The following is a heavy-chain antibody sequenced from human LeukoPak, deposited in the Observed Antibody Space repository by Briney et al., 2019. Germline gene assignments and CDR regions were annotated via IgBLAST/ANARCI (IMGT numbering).Heavy chain of an antibody. CDR2: IYYSGAT. CDR1: GGSISPYY. CDR3: ARAPPPSGYYYYYYYMDV. J-gene: IGHJ6*03. D-gene: IGHD3-3*01. V-gene: IGHV4-59*01. Sequence: PSETLSLTCTVSGGSISPYYWSWIRQSPGKGPEWIGYIYYSGATNYNPSLKSRVTMSVDTSKSQFSLRLSSVTAADTAVYYCARAPPPSGYYYYYYYMDVWGKGTTVTVSS.